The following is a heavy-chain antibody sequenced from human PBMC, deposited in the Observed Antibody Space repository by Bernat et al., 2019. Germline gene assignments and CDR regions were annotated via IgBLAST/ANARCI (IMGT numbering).Heavy chain of an antibody. V-gene: IGHV4-39*01. CDR3: AGVVGANYFDY. CDR1: GGSISSRSYY. J-gene: IGHJ4*02. CDR2: IYYSGST. Sequence: QLQLQESGPGLVRPSETLSLTCTVSGGSISSRSYYWGWIRQPPGKGLEWIGTIYYSGSTYYNPSLKSRVTISVDTSKDQCALKLSAVGAAGTAVYACAGVVGANYFDYWGQGTLVTVSS. D-gene: IGHD1-26*01.